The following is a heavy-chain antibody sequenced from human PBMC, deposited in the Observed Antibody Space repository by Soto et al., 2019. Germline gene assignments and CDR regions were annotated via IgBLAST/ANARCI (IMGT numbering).Heavy chain of an antibody. J-gene: IGHJ1*01. CDR2: LSWNSGNI. CDR1: GFAFDQYA. D-gene: IGHD3-3*01. V-gene: IGHV3-9*01. Sequence: EVQLVESGGGLVQPGRSLRLSCAASGFAFDQYAMHWVRQAPGKGLEWVSVLSWNSGNIGYADSVKGRFTISRDNAKNSLSLQMNSLRDEDTALYYCAKALGSSFLYNAEYFHYWGQGTLVTVSS. CDR3: AKALGSSFLYNAEYFHY.